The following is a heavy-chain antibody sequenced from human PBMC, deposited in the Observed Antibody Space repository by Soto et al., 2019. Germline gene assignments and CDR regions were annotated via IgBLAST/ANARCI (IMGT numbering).Heavy chain of an antibody. D-gene: IGHD3-22*01. CDR1: GYTFPSYY. CDR2: INPSGGST. CDR3: ARAPDYYDSSGYYDY. V-gene: IGHV1-46*01. Sequence: AAVQVSCKASGYTFPSYYMHWVRQAPGQGLEWMGIINPSGGSTSYAQKFQGRVTMTRDTSTSTVYMELSSLRSEDTAVYYCARAPDYYDSSGYYDYWGQGTLVTVSS. J-gene: IGHJ4*02.